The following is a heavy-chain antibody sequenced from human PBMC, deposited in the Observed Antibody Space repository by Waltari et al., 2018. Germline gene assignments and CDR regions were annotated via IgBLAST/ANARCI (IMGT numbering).Heavy chain of an antibody. CDR3: ARVARGTLYDAFDI. V-gene: IGHV3-66*01. J-gene: IGHJ3*02. CDR2: IVSRETT. D-gene: IGHD1-26*01. CDR1: GLAVRTSF. Sequence: EVQLMESGGGLVQPGGSLRLSCVASGLAVRTSFMSWVRQAPGTGREWVSAIVSRETTYYTDPVKGRFSTSRDNSKNTLFLQMNSLRAEDTAVYYCARVARGTLYDAFDIWGQGTMVTVSS.